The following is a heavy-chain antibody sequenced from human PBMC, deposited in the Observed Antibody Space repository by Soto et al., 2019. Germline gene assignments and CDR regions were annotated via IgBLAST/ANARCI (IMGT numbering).Heavy chain of an antibody. CDR2: ISAYNGNT. D-gene: IGHD3-10*01. V-gene: IGHV1-18*01. CDR1: GYTFTSYG. Sequence: GASVKVSCKASGYTFTSYGISWVRQAPGQGLEWMGWISAYNGNTNYAQKLQGRVTMTTDTSTSTAYMELRSLRSDDTAVYYCARDLLLLLWFGESTQAQSRETEFGFDYWGQGTLVTVSS. J-gene: IGHJ4*02. CDR3: ARDLLLLLWFGESTQAQSRETEFGFDY.